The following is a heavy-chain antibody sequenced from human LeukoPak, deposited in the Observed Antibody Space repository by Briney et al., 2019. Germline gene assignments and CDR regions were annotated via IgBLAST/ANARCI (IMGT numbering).Heavy chain of an antibody. CDR1: GFTFSDYA. Sequence: TGGSRLSCAASGFTFSDYAMSWVRQAPGKGLEWVSGISASGGSGYYADSVKGRFTISRDNSKNTLDLQMNSLRDEDTAVYYCATPQGDYWGQGTLVTVSS. CDR2: ISASGGSG. CDR3: ATPQGDY. V-gene: IGHV3-23*01. J-gene: IGHJ4*02.